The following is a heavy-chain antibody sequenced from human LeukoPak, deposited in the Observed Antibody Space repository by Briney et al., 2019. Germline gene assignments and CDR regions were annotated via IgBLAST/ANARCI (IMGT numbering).Heavy chain of an antibody. Sequence: ASVKVSCKASGYTFTSYDINWVRQAPGQGLEWMGWMNPNSGNTGYAQKFQGRVTMTRNTSISTAYMELSSLRSEDTAVYYCARGPALQYSSSWYYYYYYYGMDVWGQGTTVTVSS. V-gene: IGHV1-8*01. J-gene: IGHJ6*02. CDR2: MNPNSGNT. D-gene: IGHD6-13*01. CDR3: ARGPALQYSSSWYYYYYYYGMDV. CDR1: GYTFTSYD.